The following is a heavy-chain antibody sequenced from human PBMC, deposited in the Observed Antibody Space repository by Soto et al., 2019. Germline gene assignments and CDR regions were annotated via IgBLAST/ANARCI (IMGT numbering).Heavy chain of an antibody. J-gene: IGHJ3*02. CDR3: ASGIAARPAFDI. CDR1: GYTFTSYG. CDR2: ISAYNGNT. Sequence: ASVKVSCKASGYTFTSYGISWVRQAPGQGLEWMGWISAYNGNTNYAQKLQGGVTMTTDTSTSTAFMELTSLRYDDTAVYYCASGIAARPAFDIWGQGTMVTVSS. V-gene: IGHV1-18*01. D-gene: IGHD6-6*01.